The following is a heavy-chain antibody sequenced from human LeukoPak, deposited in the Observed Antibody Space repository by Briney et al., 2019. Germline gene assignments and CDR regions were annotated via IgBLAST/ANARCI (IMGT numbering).Heavy chain of an antibody. CDR1: GFTFSSYG. D-gene: IGHD6-13*01. V-gene: IGHV3-33*01. J-gene: IGHJ4*02. CDR3: ARGLTYSSSRGVYFDY. CDR2: IWYDGSNK. Sequence: GGSLRLSCAASGFTFSSYGMHWVCQAPDKGLEWVAVIWYDGSNKYYADSVKGRFTISRDNSKNTLYLQMNSLRAEDTAVYYCARGLTYSSSRGVYFDYWGQGTLVTVSS.